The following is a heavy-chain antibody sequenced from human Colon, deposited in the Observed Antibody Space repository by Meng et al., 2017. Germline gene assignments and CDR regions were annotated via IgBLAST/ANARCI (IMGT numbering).Heavy chain of an antibody. CDR3: ARKDYYDSSGYYYYGMDV. Sequence: ASVKVSCKASGYTFTSYGISWVRQAPGQGLEGMGWISAYNGNTNYAQKLQGRVTMTTDTSTSTAYMELRSLRSDDTAVYYCARKDYYDSSGYYYYGMDVWGQGTTVTVSS. CDR1: GYTFTSYG. V-gene: IGHV1-18*01. CDR2: ISAYNGNT. J-gene: IGHJ6*02. D-gene: IGHD3-22*01.